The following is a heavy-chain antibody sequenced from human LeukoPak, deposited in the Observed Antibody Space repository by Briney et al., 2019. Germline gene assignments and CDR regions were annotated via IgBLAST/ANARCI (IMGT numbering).Heavy chain of an antibody. D-gene: IGHD2-2*01. J-gene: IGHJ4*02. CDR1: GFTFSSYG. V-gene: IGHV3-30*18. CDR2: ISNDVSNN. CDR3: AKVNRTNSFYGSFHN. Sequence: QPGGSLRLSCAASGFTFSSYGMHWVRQAPGKGLEWVAVISNDVSNNYYSDSVKGRFTISRDNSNNTLYLQMNSLRAEDSAVYYCAKVNRTNSFYGSFHNWGQGTLVTVSS.